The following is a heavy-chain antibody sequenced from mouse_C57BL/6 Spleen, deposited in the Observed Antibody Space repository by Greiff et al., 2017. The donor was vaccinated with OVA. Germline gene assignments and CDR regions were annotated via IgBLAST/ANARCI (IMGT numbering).Heavy chain of an antibody. CDR3: VRDQGGYYGSSYRYFDV. J-gene: IGHJ1*03. Sequence: EVKVEESGGGLVQPKGSLKLSCAASGFTFNTYAMHWVRQAPGKGLEWVARIRSKSSNYATYYADSVKDRFTISRDDSQSMLYLQMNNLKTEDTAMYYCVRDQGGYYGSSYRYFDVWGTGTTVTVSS. D-gene: IGHD1-1*01. CDR1: GFTFNTYA. V-gene: IGHV10-3*01. CDR2: IRSKSSNYAT.